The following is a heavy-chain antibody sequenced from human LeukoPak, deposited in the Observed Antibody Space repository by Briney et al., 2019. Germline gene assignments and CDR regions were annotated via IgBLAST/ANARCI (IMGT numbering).Heavy chain of an antibody. Sequence: PPGGSLRLSCAASGFSFSGSAIHWVRQASGKGLEWVGRIRSKVNSYATAYAASVKGRFTISRDDSKNTAYLQMNSLKTEDTAVYYCTGYDFGDYASAYWGQRTLVTVSS. J-gene: IGHJ4*02. D-gene: IGHD4-17*01. CDR3: TGYDFGDYASAY. CDR1: GFSFSGSA. V-gene: IGHV3-73*01. CDR2: IRSKVNSYAT.